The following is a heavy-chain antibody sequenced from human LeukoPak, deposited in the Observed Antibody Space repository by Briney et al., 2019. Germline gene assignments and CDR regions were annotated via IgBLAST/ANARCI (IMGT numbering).Heavy chain of an antibody. J-gene: IGHJ4*02. CDR1: GYTFTSYA. CDR3: ARDYWGKGYSYGQGANFDY. V-gene: IGHV7-4-1*02. CDR2: INTNTGNP. Sequence: ASVKVSCKASGYTFTSYAMNWVRQAPGQGLEWMGWINTNTGNPTYAQGFTGRFVFSLDTSVSTAYLQISSLKAEDTAVYYCARDYWGKGYSYGQGANFDYWGQGTLVTVSS. D-gene: IGHD5-18*01.